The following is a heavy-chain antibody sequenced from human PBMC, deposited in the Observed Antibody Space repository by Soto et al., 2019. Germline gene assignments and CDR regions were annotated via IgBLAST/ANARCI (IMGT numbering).Heavy chain of an antibody. V-gene: IGHV1-24*01. CDR2: FDPEDGET. CDR1: GYTLTELS. J-gene: IGHJ5*02. CDR3: ARGPS. Sequence: ASVKVSCKVSGYTLTELSMHWVRQAPGKGLEWTGGFDPEDGETSYAQKFQGRVTMTRNTSISTAYMELSSLRSEDTAVYYCARGPSWGQGTLVTVSS.